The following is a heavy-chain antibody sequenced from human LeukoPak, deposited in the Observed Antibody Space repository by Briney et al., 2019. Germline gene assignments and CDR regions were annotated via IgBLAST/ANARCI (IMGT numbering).Heavy chain of an antibody. CDR3: AATLVRAVFPAY. D-gene: IGHD3-10*01. CDR2: ISPYNGDT. J-gene: IGHJ4*02. V-gene: IGHV1-18*01. CDR1: GYSFTNYG. Sequence: GASVKVSCKASGYSFTNYGISWVRQAPGQGLEWMGWISPYNGDTNYAQNLQGRVTMTTDTSTTTAYMELRSLRSDDTAVYYCAATLVRAVFPAYWGQGTLVTVSS.